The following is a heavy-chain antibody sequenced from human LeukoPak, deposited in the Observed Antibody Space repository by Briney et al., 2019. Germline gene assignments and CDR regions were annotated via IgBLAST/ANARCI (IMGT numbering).Heavy chain of an antibody. CDR3: AGGRGSD. CDR1: GFTDSSDF. J-gene: IGHJ4*02. Sequence: GGSLRLSCEASGFTDSSDFMGGVRQAPGKGLEWVSIIHRGGTTYYADSVKGRFTTSRDSFKNTLNLQMNSLRAEDTAVYYCAGGRGSDWGQGTLVTVSS. D-gene: IGHD2-15*01. V-gene: IGHV3-53*01. CDR2: IHRGGTT.